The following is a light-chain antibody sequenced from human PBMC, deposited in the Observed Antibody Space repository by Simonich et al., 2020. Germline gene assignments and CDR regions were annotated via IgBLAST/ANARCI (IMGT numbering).Light chain of an antibody. J-gene: IGLJ3*02. Sequence: QSALTQPASVSGSPGQSITISCTGTSSDVGGYNYVSWYQLHPGTAPKLMIYDVSTRPSGVSNRFSGSKSGNTAALTIYGLQAEDEADYYCSSYTSSSTWVFGGGTKLTVL. CDR1: SSDVGGYNY. CDR3: SSYTSSSTWV. CDR2: DVS. V-gene: IGLV2-14*01.